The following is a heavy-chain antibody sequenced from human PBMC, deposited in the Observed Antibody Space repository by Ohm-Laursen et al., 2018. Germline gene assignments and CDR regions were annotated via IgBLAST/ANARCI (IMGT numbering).Heavy chain of an antibody. D-gene: IGHD3-22*01. Sequence: ASVKVSCKASGYTFTDHYIHWVRQAPGQGFEWMGILNPSGGTTTYAQEFQGRVTMTRDTSTSTVYMELTSLTPDDTAIYYCARDRFTYDNTFTDYWGQGTLVTVSS. CDR2: LNPSGGTT. V-gene: IGHV1-46*01. CDR1: GYTFTDHY. CDR3: ARDRFTYDNTFTDY. J-gene: IGHJ4*02.